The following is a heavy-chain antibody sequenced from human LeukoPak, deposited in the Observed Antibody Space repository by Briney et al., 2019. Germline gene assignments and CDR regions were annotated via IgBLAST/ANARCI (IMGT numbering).Heavy chain of an antibody. V-gene: IGHV4-34*01. CDR3: ARGRRIAVAGRPRRRWFDP. J-gene: IGHJ5*02. CDR1: GGSFSGYY. CDR2: INHSGST. Sequence: PSETLSLTCAVYGGSFSGYYWSWIRQPPGKGLEWIGEINHSGSTNYNPSLKSRVTISVDTSKNQFPLKLSSVTAADTAVYYCARGRRIAVAGRPRRRWFDPWGQGTLVTVSS. D-gene: IGHD6-19*01.